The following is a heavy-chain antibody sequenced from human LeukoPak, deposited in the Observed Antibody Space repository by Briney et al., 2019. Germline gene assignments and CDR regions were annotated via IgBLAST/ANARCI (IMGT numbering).Heavy chain of an antibody. V-gene: IGHV3-23*01. J-gene: IGHJ4*02. CDR3: AKYTAYSTGWPSY. Sequence: GGSLRLSCAASGFTFNTYAMSWVRQAPGKGLEWVSTISGSGGSTYYADSVKRRFTISRDNSKNTLYLQMNSLRAEDTAVYYCAKYTAYSTGWPSYWGQGTLVTVS. D-gene: IGHD6-19*01. CDR2: ISGSGGST. CDR1: GFTFNTYA.